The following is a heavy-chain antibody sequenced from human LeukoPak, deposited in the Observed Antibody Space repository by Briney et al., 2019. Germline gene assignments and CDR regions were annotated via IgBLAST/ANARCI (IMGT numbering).Heavy chain of an antibody. V-gene: IGHV4-39*01. CDR1: GGSISSSSYY. J-gene: IGHJ5*02. D-gene: IGHD3-10*01. Sequence: SETQSLTCTVSGGSISSSSYYWGWIRQPPGKGLEWIGSIYYSGSTYYNPSLKSRVTISVDTSKNQFSLKLSSVTAADTAVYYCARRWFGELLNEDNWFDPWGQGTLVTVSS. CDR2: IYYSGST. CDR3: ARRWFGELLNEDNWFDP.